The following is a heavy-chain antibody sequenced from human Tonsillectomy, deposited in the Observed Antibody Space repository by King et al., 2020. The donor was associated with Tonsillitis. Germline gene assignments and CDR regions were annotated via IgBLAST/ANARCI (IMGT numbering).Heavy chain of an antibody. D-gene: IGHD2-15*01. CDR2: INHSGST. CDR3: ARVESGGIDY. J-gene: IGHJ4*02. CDR1: GGSFSAYY. Sequence: VQLQQWGAGLLKPSETLSLTCAVYGGSFSAYYWTWIRQPPGKGLEWIGEINHSGSTNYNPSLKGRVTISVDTSKNQFSLKLSSVTAADTAVYYCARVESGGIDYWGQGNLVIVSS. V-gene: IGHV4-34*01.